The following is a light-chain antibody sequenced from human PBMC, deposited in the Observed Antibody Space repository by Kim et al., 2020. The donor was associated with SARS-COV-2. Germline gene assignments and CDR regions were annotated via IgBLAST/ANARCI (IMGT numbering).Light chain of an antibody. CDR1: SRDIGGYNY. Sequence: QSALTQPPSASGSPGQSASISCTGTSRDIGGYNYVSWYQQYPGTAPKLIISEVTKRPSGVPDRFSGSRSGNTASLTVTGLQAEDEAYYYCSSYTGSSPLWVFGGGTQLTVL. CDR3: SSYTGSSPLWV. V-gene: IGLV2-8*01. J-gene: IGLJ3*02. CDR2: EVT.